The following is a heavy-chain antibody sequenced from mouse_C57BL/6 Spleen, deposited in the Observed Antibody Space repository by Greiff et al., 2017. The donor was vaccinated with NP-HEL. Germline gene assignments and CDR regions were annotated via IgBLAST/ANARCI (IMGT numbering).Heavy chain of an antibody. CDR2: IYPGDGDT. CDR3: ARRGYGDYAMDY. D-gene: IGHD2-2*01. V-gene: IGHV1-82*01. CDR1: GYAFSSSW. J-gene: IGHJ4*01. Sequence: QVQLQQSGPELVKPGASVKISCKASGYAFSSSWMNWVKQRPGKGLEWIGRIYPGDGDTNYNGKFKGKATLTADKASSTAYMQLSSLTSEDSAVYFCARRGYGDYAMDYWGQGTSVTVSS.